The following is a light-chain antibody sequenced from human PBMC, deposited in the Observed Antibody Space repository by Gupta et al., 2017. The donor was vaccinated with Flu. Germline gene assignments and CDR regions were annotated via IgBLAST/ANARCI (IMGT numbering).Light chain of an antibody. J-gene: IGLJ2*01. V-gene: IGLV2-8*01. Sequence: QSALTQPPSASGSPGQSVTISCTGTSSDIGGYNYVSWYQQHPDKAPKLMIYEVSKRPAGVPARFSGSKSGNTASLTVSGLQAEEEADYYCSSDAGSNNMIFGGGTKLTVL. CDR2: EVS. CDR1: SSDIGGYNY. CDR3: SSDAGSNNMI.